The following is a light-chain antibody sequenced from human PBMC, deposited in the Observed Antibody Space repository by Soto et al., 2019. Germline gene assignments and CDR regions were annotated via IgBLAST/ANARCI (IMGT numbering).Light chain of an antibody. CDR1: QSVGRNY. CDR2: DAS. CDR3: QQYASSPLT. J-gene: IGKJ4*01. Sequence: EIVLTQSPGTLSVSPGERATLSCRASQSVGRNYLAWYQQKPGQAPRLLIYDASSRATGIPDRFSGSGSGTDFTLTISRLEPEDFEVYSCQQYASSPLTFGGGTEVEAK. V-gene: IGKV3-20*01.